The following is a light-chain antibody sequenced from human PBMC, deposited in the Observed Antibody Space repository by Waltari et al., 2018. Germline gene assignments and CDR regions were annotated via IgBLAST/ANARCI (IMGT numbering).Light chain of an antibody. CDR2: KDS. V-gene: IGLV3-27*01. Sequence: SYDLTQPSSVSVSPGQTATITCSGDVLAKNYGRWFKKTPGQAPLLVIYKDSQRPSGIPERLSGTTSGTTITLTISGAQAEDEADYYCYSAADNKMIFGGGTKLTVL. CDR1: VLAKNY. J-gene: IGLJ2*01. CDR3: YSAADNKMI.